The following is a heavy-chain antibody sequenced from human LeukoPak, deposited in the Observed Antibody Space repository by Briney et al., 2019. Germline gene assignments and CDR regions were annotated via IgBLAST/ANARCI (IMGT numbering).Heavy chain of an antibody. Sequence: GGSLRLSCAASGFTFSSYSMNWVRQAPGKGLEWVSSISSSSSYIYYADSVKGRFTISRGNAKNSLYLQMNSLRAEDTAVYYCARDPPNVNFDYWGQGTLITVSS. V-gene: IGHV3-21*01. CDR1: GFTFSSYS. CDR2: ISSSSSYI. J-gene: IGHJ4*02. CDR3: ARDPPNVNFDY. D-gene: IGHD2-8*01.